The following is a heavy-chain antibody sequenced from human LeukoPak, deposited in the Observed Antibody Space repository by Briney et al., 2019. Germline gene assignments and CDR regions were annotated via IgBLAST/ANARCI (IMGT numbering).Heavy chain of an antibody. CDR2: INHSGST. D-gene: IGHD2-15*01. CDR3: ARGFSLPYCSGGSCYSRYYYYMDV. V-gene: IGHV4-34*01. CDR1: GGSFSGYY. J-gene: IGHJ6*03. Sequence: SSETLSLTCAVYGGSFSGYYWSWIRQPPGKVLEWIGEINHSGSTNYNPSLKSRVTISVDTSKNQFSLKLSSVTAADTAVYYCARGFSLPYCSGGSCYSRYYYYMDVWGKGTTVTVSS.